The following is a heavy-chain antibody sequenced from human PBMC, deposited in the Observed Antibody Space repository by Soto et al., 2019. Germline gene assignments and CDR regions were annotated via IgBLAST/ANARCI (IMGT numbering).Heavy chain of an antibody. V-gene: IGHV1-3*01. CDR2: INAGGDNT. J-gene: IGHJ4*02. CDR3: AIPSRGWPPRVDY. Sequence: ASVKVSCKTSGYTFTNFGMHWVRQAPGQSLEWMGLINAGGDNTDYSQKFQGRVTFTRDTSASTGFMELSSLRPEDTAVYFCAIPSRGWPPRVDYWGQGTLVTVSS. CDR1: GYTFTNFG. D-gene: IGHD6-19*01.